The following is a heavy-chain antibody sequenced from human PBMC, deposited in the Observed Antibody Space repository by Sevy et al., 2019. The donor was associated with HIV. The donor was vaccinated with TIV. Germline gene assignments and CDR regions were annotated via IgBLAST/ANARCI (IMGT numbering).Heavy chain of an antibody. CDR3: AKDMASEGFDY. V-gene: IGHV3-30*18. J-gene: IGHJ4*02. D-gene: IGHD3-10*01. CDR2: ISYDGNYM. CDR1: GFTFSSSG. Sequence: GGSLRLSCGASGFTFSSSGIHWVRQAPGKGLEWVAIISYDGNYMYYADSVKGRFTISRDNSKNTLYLQMNSLRAEDTAVYYCAKDMASEGFDYWGQGTLVTVSS.